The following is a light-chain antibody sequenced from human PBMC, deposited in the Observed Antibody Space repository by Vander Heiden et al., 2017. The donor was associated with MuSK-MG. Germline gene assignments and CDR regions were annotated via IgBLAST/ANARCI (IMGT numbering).Light chain of an antibody. Sequence: DIQMTQSPSSLSASVGDRVTITCRASQSISRYLNWYQQKPGKAPKLLMYAASSLQSGVPSRFSVSRSGTDFTLTISRLQPEDFATYYCQQSDSTPYTFGQWTKLEIK. V-gene: IGKV1-39*01. CDR1: QSISRY. CDR3: QQSDSTPYT. CDR2: AAS. J-gene: IGKJ2*01.